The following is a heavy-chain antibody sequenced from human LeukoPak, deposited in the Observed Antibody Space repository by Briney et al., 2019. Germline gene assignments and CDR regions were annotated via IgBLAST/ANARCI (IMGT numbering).Heavy chain of an antibody. D-gene: IGHD6-19*01. Sequence: PRGSLRLSCSASGFTFSSYAMHWVRQAPGKGLEYVSAISSNGGSTYYADSVKGRFTISRDNSKNTLYLQMSSLRAEDTAVYYCVKDTVAGTLTYYFDYWGQGTLVTVSS. J-gene: IGHJ4*02. CDR3: VKDTVAGTLTYYFDY. V-gene: IGHV3-64D*06. CDR2: ISSNGGST. CDR1: GFTFSSYA.